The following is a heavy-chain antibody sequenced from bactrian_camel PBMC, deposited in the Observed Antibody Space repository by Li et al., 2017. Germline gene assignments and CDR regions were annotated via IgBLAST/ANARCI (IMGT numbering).Heavy chain of an antibody. Sequence: VQLVESGGGVVQNGGSLRLSCAASGSTVTMAWFRQAPGKEREGLAAIYAGGTAFIADAVKGRFTISHDSAENTMYLQMNDLKPEDTAMYYCAAVRGADYSLSTACSRGQGTQVTVS. CDR3: AAVRGADYSLSTACS. CDR1: GSTVT. CDR2: IYAGGTA. V-gene: IGHV3S53*01. J-gene: IGHJ4*01. D-gene: IGHD4*01.